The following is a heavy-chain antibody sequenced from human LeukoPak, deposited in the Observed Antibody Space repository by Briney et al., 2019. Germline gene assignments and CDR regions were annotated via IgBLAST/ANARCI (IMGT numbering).Heavy chain of an antibody. CDR2: SYHSGST. CDR3: ARQSIAARRAFDI. D-gene: IGHD6-6*01. CDR1: GGSISSYY. V-gene: IGHV4-59*08. Sequence: ASETLSLTGSGSGGSISSYYWSWIRQPPGKGLEYIVYSYHSGSTDYNPSLQSRVTISVDTSNQFSLMLTSVTAADTAVYYCARQSIAARRAFDIWGQGTMVTVSS. J-gene: IGHJ3*02.